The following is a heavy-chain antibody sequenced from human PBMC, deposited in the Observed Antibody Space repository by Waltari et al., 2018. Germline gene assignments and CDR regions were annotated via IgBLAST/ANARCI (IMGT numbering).Heavy chain of an antibody. V-gene: IGHV4-4*07. D-gene: IGHD5-12*01. Sequence: YISGTTNYNPSLKSRVTISIDTSKNQFSLKLSSVTAADTAVFSCARGYSGYSPLDWGQGVLVTVSS. CDR3: ARGYSGYSPLD. CDR2: YISGTT. J-gene: IGHJ4*02.